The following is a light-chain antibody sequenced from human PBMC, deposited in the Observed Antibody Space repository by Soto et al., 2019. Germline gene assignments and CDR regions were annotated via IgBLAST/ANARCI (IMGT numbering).Light chain of an antibody. CDR1: QSVSSN. J-gene: IGKJ5*01. CDR2: GAS. Sequence: EIVMTQSPATLSVSPGERGTLSCRASQSVSSNLAWYQQKPGQAPRLLIYGASTRATGIPARFSGSGSGTELTLTISSLQSEDFAVYYCQQYNNLLITFGQGTRRAIK. CDR3: QQYNNLLIT. V-gene: IGKV3-15*01.